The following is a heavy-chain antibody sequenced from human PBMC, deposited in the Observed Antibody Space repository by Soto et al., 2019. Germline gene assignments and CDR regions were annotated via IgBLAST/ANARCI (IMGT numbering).Heavy chain of an antibody. CDR1: GFTVSSHA. CDR2: ITADGGT. CDR3: APHVSCSGGSCQYDAFAI. D-gene: IGHD2-15*01. V-gene: IGHV3-23*01. Sequence: EVQVLESGGGLVQPGGSLRLSCEGSGFTVSSHAMTWIRQAPGKGPEWVSTITADGGTYYADSVKGRFAMSRDTSESTLYLQMTCLGAEGTAAYYCAPHVSCSGGSCQYDAFAIRGQGTMVTVSS. J-gene: IGHJ3*02.